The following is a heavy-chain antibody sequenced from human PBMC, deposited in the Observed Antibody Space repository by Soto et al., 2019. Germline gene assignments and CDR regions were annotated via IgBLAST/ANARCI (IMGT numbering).Heavy chain of an antibody. J-gene: IGHJ6*03. D-gene: IGHD1-7*01. V-gene: IGHV3-73*01. CDR1: GFTFSGSA. CDR2: IRSKANSYAT. Sequence: HPGGSLRLACAASGFTFSGSAMHWVRQASGKGLEWVGRIRSKANSYATAYAASVKGRFTISRDDSKNTAYLQMNSLKTEDTAVYYCTRHPETTPYYYYYMDVWGKGTMVTVAS. CDR3: TRHPETTPYYYYYMDV.